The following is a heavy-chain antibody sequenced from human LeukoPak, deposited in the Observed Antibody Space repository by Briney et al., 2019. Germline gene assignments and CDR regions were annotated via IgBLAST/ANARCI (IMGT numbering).Heavy chain of an antibody. CDR3: ARSPHILTGENFDY. J-gene: IGHJ4*02. D-gene: IGHD3-9*01. V-gene: IGHV1-2*02. CDR1: GYTFTGYY. Sequence: ASVKVSCKASGYTFTGYYVHWVRQAPGQGLEWMGWINPNSGGTNYAQKFQGRVTTTRDTSITTAYMEMSRLRSDDTALYYCARSPHILTGENFDYWGQGTLVTVSS. CDR2: INPNSGGT.